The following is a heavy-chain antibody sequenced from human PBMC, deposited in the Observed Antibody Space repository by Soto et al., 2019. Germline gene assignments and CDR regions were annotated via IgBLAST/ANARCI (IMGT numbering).Heavy chain of an antibody. Sequence: QVHLQQWGAGLLKPSETLSLTCAVYGGSVNGYYWNLIRQPPGKGLEWIGEINHTGGTHYNPSLKSRVTRSVDTSKNQFSLRLSSVTAADTAIYYCATRITVFGLLIPPFDPWGQGTQVTVSS. J-gene: IGHJ5*02. CDR2: INHTGGT. CDR1: GGSVNGYY. V-gene: IGHV4-34*02. CDR3: ATRITVFGLLIPPFDP. D-gene: IGHD3-3*01.